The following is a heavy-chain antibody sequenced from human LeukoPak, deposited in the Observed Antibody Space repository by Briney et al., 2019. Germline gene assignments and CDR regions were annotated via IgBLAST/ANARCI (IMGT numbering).Heavy chain of an antibody. V-gene: IGHV4-4*02. D-gene: IGHD5-18*01. J-gene: IGHJ4*02. CDR2: IYHSGST. CDR1: GGSISSSNW. CDR3: ARGIYSYGLTLFDY. Sequence: SETLSLTCAVSGGSISSSNWWSWVRQPPGKGLEWIGEIYHSGSTNYNPSLKSRVTISVDKSKNQFSLKLSSVAAADTAVYYCARGIYSYGLTLFDYWGQGALVTVSS.